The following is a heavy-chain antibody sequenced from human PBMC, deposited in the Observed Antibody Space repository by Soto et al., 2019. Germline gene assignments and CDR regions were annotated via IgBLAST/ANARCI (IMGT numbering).Heavy chain of an antibody. CDR3: ARVKESMTTVTNWFDP. V-gene: IGHV4-59*01. D-gene: IGHD4-17*01. Sequence: SETLSLTCTVSGGSISSYYWSWIRQPPGKGLEWIGYIYYSGSTNYNPSLKSRVTISVDTSKNQFSLKLSSVTAADTAVYYCARVKESMTTVTNWFDPWGQGTLVTVSS. J-gene: IGHJ5*02. CDR2: IYYSGST. CDR1: GGSISSYY.